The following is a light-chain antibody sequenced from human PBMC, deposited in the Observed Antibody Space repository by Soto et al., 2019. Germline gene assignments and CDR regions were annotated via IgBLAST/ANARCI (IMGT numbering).Light chain of an antibody. Sequence: EIVMTQSPATLSVSPGERATLSCRASQSISARLGWYQQRPGQAPRLIIYGGSNRATGVPARFSGSGSGTEFTLTISSLQSEDFAVYYCQQYNTWRSITFGQGTRLEIK. V-gene: IGKV3-15*01. J-gene: IGKJ5*01. CDR2: GGS. CDR1: QSISAR. CDR3: QQYNTWRSIT.